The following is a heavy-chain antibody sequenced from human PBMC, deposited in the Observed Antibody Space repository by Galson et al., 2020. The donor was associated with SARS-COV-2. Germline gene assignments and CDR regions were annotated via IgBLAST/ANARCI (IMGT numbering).Heavy chain of an antibody. Sequence: GGSLRLSCAASGFTFSSYAMSWVRQAPGKGLEWVSAISGSGGSTYYADSVKGRFTISRDNSKNTLYLQMNSLRAEDTAVYYCAKGHITMVRVVISYFGYWCQGSLVTVSS. CDR1: GFTFSSYA. D-gene: IGHD3-10*01. J-gene: IGHJ4*02. CDR2: ISGSGGST. V-gene: IGHV3-23*01. CDR3: AKGHITMVRVVISYFGY.